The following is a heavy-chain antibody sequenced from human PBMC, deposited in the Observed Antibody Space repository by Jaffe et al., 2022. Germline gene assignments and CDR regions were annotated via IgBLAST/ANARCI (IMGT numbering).Heavy chain of an antibody. V-gene: IGHV1-46*01. D-gene: IGHD3-10*01. Sequence: QVQLVQSGAEVKKPGASVKVSCKASGYTFTSYYMHWVRQAPGQGLEWMGIINPSGGSTSYAQKFQGRVTMTRDTSTSTVYMELSSLRSEDTAVYYCARAAGGSGSYPYYYMDVWGKGTTVTVSS. CDR2: INPSGGST. J-gene: IGHJ6*03. CDR3: ARAAGGSGSYPYYYMDV. CDR1: GYTFTSYY.